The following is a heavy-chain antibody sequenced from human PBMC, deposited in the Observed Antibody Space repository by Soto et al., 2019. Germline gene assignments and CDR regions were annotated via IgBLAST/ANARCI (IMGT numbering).Heavy chain of an antibody. CDR1: GGSFSGYY. Sequence: QVQLQQWGAGLLKPSETLSLTCAVYGGSFSGYYWSWIRQPPGKGLEWIGEINHSGSTNYNPSLKGRVTISVDTSKNQFSLKLSSVTAADTAVYYCASTEIVVVVAATRGYFDYWGQGTLVTVSS. V-gene: IGHV4-34*01. CDR2: INHSGST. D-gene: IGHD2-15*01. CDR3: ASTEIVVVVAATRGYFDY. J-gene: IGHJ4*02.